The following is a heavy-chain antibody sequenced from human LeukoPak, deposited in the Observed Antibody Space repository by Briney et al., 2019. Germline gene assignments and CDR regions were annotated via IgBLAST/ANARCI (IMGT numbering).Heavy chain of an antibody. Sequence: GASVKVSCKASGYTFTSYYMHWVRQAPGQGLEWMGIINPSGGSTSYAQKFQGRVTMTRDTSTSTVYMELSSLRSEDTAVYYRARSLTRTMVRGARGAHFDYWGQGTLVTVSS. CDR2: INPSGGST. J-gene: IGHJ4*02. CDR1: GYTFTSYY. CDR3: ARSLTRTMVRGARGAHFDY. D-gene: IGHD3-10*01. V-gene: IGHV1-46*01.